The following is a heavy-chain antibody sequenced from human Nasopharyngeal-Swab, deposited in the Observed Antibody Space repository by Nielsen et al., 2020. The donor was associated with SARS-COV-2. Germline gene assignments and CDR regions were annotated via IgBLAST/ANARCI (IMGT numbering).Heavy chain of an antibody. V-gene: IGHV3-21*01. D-gene: IGHD3-10*01. CDR3: ARGSVHNTLVY. CDR1: GFTFSYYN. CDR2: ITGSSDDI. Sequence: GESLKISCAASGFTFSYYNMNWVRQAPGKGLEWVSSITGSSDDISYADSVKGRFTVSRDNAENSLYLHMNSLRAEDTAVYYCARGSVHNTLVYWGQGILVTVSS. J-gene: IGHJ4*02.